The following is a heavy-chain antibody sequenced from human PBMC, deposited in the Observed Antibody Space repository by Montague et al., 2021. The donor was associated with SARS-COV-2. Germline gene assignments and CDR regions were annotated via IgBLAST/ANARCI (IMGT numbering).Heavy chain of an antibody. CDR3: ARGDGMVVAAPYI. CDR1: GGSISNGGYY. J-gene: IGHJ3*02. D-gene: IGHD2-15*01. V-gene: IGHV4-31*03. CDR2: MYDSGST. Sequence: TLSLTCTVSGGSISNGGYYCSWIRQHPGKGLEWIGYMYDSGSTYYNPSLTSRVTMSLDTSKNQFSLKLSSVTAADTAVYYCARGDGMVVAAPYIWGQGTMATVSS.